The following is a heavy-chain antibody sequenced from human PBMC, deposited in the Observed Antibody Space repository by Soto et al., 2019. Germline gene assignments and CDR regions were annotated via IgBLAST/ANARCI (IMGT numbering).Heavy chain of an antibody. D-gene: IGHD3-16*01. CDR3: AKGGYYSLFDI. J-gene: IGHJ3*02. V-gene: IGHV3-23*01. Sequence: GGSLRLSCVASGLPFSSYAMSWVRQTPGKGLEWVSGISGSGGRTYYVDSVKGRFTISRDNSNNTLSLQMHILRVEDTAVYFCAKGGYYSLFDIWGQGTMVTVSS. CDR2: ISGSGGRT. CDR1: GLPFSSYA.